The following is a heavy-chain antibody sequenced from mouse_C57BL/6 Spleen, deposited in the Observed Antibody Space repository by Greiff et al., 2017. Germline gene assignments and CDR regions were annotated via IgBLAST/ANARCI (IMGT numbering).Heavy chain of an antibody. V-gene: IGHV5-9-1*02. CDR2: ISSGGDYI. J-gene: IGHJ1*03. CDR3: TRESITTSYFDV. Sequence: EVHLVESGEGLVKPGGSLTLSCAASGFTFSSYAMSWVRQTPEKRLEWVGYISSGGDYIYYADTVKGRFTISRDNARNTLYMQMSSLKSEDTAMYYCTRESITTSYFDVWGTGTTVTVSS. CDR1: GFTFSSYA. D-gene: IGHD1-1*01.